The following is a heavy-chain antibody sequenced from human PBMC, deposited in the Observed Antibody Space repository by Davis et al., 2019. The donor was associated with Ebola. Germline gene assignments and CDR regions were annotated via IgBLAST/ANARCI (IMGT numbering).Heavy chain of an antibody. V-gene: IGHV3-73*01. CDR3: ACRGVLVF. CDR1: GFTFSGSA. Sequence: GGSLRLSCAASGFTFSGSAMHWVRQASGKGLEWVGRIRSKANSYATAYAASVKGRFTISRDDSKNTAYLQMNSLRAEDTAVYYCACRGVLVFWGQGTLVTVSS. CDR2: IRSKANSYAT. D-gene: IGHD3-10*01. J-gene: IGHJ4*02.